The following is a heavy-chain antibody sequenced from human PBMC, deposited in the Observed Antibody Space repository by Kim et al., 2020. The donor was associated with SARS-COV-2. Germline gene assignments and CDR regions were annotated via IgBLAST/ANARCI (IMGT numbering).Heavy chain of an antibody. D-gene: IGHD5-12*01. V-gene: IGHV1-46*01. J-gene: IGHJ4*02. Sequence: AQKFQGRVTMTRDTSTSTVYMELSSLRSEDTAVYYCARDIEMATITGFDYWGQGTLVTVSS. CDR3: ARDIEMATITGFDY.